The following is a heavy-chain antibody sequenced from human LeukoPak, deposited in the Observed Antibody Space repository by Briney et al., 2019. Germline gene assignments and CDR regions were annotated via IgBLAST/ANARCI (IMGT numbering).Heavy chain of an antibody. CDR2: ISSSSSYI. V-gene: IGHV3-21*01. CDR3: ARDPSSYYYDSSGQLNWFDP. D-gene: IGHD3-22*01. Sequence: PGGSLRLSCAASGFTFSSYSMNWVRQAPGKGLEWVSSISSSSSYIYYADSVKGRLTISRDNAKDSLYLQMNSLRAEDTAVYYCARDPSSYYYDSSGQLNWFDPWGQGTLVTVSS. J-gene: IGHJ5*02. CDR1: GFTFSSYS.